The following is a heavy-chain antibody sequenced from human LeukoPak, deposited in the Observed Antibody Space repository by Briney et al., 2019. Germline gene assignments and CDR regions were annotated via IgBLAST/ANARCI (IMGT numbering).Heavy chain of an antibody. J-gene: IGHJ6*02. CDR1: GFTFSRYW. V-gene: IGHV3-74*01. Sequence: PGGSLRLSCAASGFTFSRYWMHWVRQTPGKGLVWVARIATDGSSTSYADSVKGRFTISRDNAKNTLYLQMNSLRAEDTAVYYCARDNTPGIAAAGTPYYYYYYGMDVWGQGTTVTVSS. CDR2: IATDGSST. D-gene: IGHD6-13*01. CDR3: ARDNTPGIAAAGTPYYYYYYGMDV.